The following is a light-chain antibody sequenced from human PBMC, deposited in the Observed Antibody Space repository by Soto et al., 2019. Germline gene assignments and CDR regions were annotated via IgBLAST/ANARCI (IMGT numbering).Light chain of an antibody. Sequence: IVLTQSPGTLSLSPGERATLSCRASQSVSSSYLAWYQQKPGQAPRLLIYGASSRATGIPDRFSGSGSGTDFTLTISRLEPEDFAVYYCQHHRTFGQGTKVDIK. V-gene: IGKV3-20*01. CDR1: QSVSSSY. CDR2: GAS. J-gene: IGKJ1*01. CDR3: QHHRT.